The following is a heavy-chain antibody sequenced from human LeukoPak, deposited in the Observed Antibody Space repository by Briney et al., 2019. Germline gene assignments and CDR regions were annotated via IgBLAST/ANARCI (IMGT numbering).Heavy chain of an antibody. V-gene: IGHV3-9*01. CDR1: GFIFGDYA. Sequence: GGSLRLSCTASGFIFGDYAMSWVRQAPGKGLEWVSGISWNSGSIGYADSVKGRFTISRDNAKNSLYLQMNSLRAEDTALYYCAKSISGSTGWFDPWGQGTLVTVSS. D-gene: IGHD2-15*01. J-gene: IGHJ5*02. CDR2: ISWNSGSI. CDR3: AKSISGSTGWFDP.